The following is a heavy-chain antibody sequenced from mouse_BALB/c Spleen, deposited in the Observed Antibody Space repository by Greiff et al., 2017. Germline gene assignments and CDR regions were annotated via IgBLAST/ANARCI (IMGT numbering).Heavy chain of an antibody. D-gene: IGHD1-1*01. CDR1: GYSITSGYY. CDR3: ANYYGLSYGAY. V-gene: IGHV3-6*02. CDR2: ISYDGSN. Sequence: EVKLMESGPGLVKPSQSLSLTCSVTGYSITSGYYWNWIRQFPGNKLEWMGYISYDGSNNYNPSLKNRISITRDTSKNQFFLKLNSVTTEDTATYYCANYYGLSYGAYWGQGTLVTVSA. J-gene: IGHJ3*01.